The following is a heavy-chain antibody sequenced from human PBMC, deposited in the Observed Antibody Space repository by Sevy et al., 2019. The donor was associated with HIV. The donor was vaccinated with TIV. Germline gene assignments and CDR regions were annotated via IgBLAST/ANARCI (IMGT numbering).Heavy chain of an antibody. D-gene: IGHD5-12*01. V-gene: IGHV4-34*01. Sequence: SETLSLTCAVYGGSFSGYYWSWIRRPPVKGLEWIGEVNPSGSTNDKPSLKSRVTISLDTSKNQFSLKLSSVTAADTAVYFCASWDGYDSTYYFDYWGQGTLVTVSS. CDR2: VNPSGST. CDR3: ASWDGYDSTYYFDY. J-gene: IGHJ4*02. CDR1: GGSFSGYY.